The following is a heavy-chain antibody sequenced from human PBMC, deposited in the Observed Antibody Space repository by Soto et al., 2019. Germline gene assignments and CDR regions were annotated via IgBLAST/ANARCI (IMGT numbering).Heavy chain of an antibody. D-gene: IGHD3-3*01. J-gene: IGHJ6*02. CDR3: AKSGLRFLEWPYGMDV. Sequence: GGALRLSCAASGFTFSSYAMSGGRQAPGKGLEWVSAISGSGGSTYYADSVKGRFTISRDNSKNTLYLKMNSLRAEDTAVYYCAKSGLRFLEWPYGMDVWGQGTTVTVSS. CDR2: ISGSGGST. V-gene: IGHV3-23*01. CDR1: GFTFSSYA.